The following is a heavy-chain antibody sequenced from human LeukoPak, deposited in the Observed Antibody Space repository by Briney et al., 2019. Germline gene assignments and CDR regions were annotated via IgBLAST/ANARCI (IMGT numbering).Heavy chain of an antibody. D-gene: IGHD6-13*01. CDR2: INPSGGST. J-gene: IGHJ3*02. V-gene: IGHV1-46*01. CDR3: ARFASLYSRSWYYAFDI. Sequence: ASVKVSCKASGYTFTSNDIHWVRQAPGQGLEWMGIINPSGGSTSYAQRFQGRVTMTRDTSTSTVYMELSSLRSEDTAVYYCARFASLYSRSWYYAFDIWGQGTMVTVSS. CDR1: GYTFTSND.